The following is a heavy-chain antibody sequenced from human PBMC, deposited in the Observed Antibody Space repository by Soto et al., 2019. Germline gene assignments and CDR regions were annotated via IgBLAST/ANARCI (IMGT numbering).Heavy chain of an antibody. Sequence: QVQLQESDPGLVRPSQTLSLTCTVSAGSISTFNYYWSWIRQHPEKGLEWIGYISYSGSTFYHSSLKSRVTISLDTSKKQFSLTLTSVTAADTAVYYCARSAQWDGFDPWGQATMVTVSS. D-gene: IGHD2-8*01. V-gene: IGHV4-31*03. CDR2: ISYSGST. CDR3: ARSAQWDGFDP. CDR1: AGSISTFNYY. J-gene: IGHJ3*01.